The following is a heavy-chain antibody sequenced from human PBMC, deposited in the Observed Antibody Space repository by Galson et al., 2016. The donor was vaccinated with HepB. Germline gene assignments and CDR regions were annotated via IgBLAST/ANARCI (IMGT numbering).Heavy chain of an antibody. CDR3: AKAEKWEHDF. V-gene: IGHV3-23*01. J-gene: IGHJ4*02. CDR2: ILGDGDTT. D-gene: IGHD1/OR15-1a*01. Sequence: QAPGKGLEWVSGILGDGDTTYYADSVKGRFTISRDNSKNALFLQMYGLRAEDTAVYHCAKAEKWEHDFWGQGTLVTVSS.